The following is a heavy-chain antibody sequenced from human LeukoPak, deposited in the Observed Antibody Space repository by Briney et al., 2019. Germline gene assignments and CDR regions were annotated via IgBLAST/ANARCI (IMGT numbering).Heavy chain of an antibody. V-gene: IGHV3-7*01. D-gene: IGHD1-14*01. CDR1: GFTLSTYW. CDR3: ARDFRNAGGY. J-gene: IGHJ4*02. CDR2: IRQDGIET. Sequence: PGGSLRLSCAASGFTLSTYWMSWVRQAPGKGLEWVATIRQDGIETHYVDSVRDRFLISRDNSKSSLYLQMNSLRAEDTAVYYCARDFRNAGGYWGQGTLVTVSS.